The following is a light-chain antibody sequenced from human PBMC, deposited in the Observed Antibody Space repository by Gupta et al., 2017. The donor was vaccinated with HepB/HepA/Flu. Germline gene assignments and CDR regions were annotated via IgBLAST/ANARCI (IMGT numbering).Light chain of an antibody. CDR3: QQSDSTPIT. J-gene: IGKJ4*01. V-gene: IGKV1-39*01. CDR2: AAS. CDR1: QSISSY. Sequence: DIQMTHSPSSLSASVGDRVTITCRASQSISSYLNWYQQKPGKAPKFLIYAASSLQSGVPSRFSGSGSGTDFTLTISRLQPEDFATYYCQQSDSTPITFGGGTKVEIK.